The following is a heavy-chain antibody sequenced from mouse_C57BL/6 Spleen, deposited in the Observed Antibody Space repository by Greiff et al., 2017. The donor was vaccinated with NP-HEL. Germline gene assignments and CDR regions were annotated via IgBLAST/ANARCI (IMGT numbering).Heavy chain of an antibody. J-gene: IGHJ3*01. CDR1: GFNIKDDY. V-gene: IGHV14-4*01. CDR3: TTMGFAY. Sequence: EVQLQESGAELVRPGASVKLSCTASGFNIKDDYMHWVKQRPEQGLEWIGWIDPENGDTEYASKFQGKATITADTSSNTAYLQLSSLTSEDTAVYYCTTMGFAYWGQGTLVTVSA. CDR2: IDPENGDT.